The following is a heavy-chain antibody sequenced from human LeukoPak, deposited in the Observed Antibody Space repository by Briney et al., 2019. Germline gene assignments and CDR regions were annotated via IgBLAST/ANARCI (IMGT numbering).Heavy chain of an antibody. D-gene: IGHD2-8*02. CDR3: ATGLGHYYDY. CDR2: VTSDGSDT. J-gene: IGHJ4*02. V-gene: IGHV3-74*01. Sequence: GGSLRLSCAASGIGSYNYWMHWVRQAPGKGLEWLSRVTSDGSDTAYADSAKGRFTISRDNARTTVYLQMSSLRLDDTATYYCATGLGHYYDYWGQGSLVTVSS. CDR1: GIGSYNYW.